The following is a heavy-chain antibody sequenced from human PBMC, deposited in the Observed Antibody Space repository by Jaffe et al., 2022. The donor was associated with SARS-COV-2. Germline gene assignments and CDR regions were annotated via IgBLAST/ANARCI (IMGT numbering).Heavy chain of an antibody. CDR2: IRSKANTYAT. CDR1: GFTFSGSA. V-gene: IGHV3-73*02. Sequence: EVQLVESGGGLVQPGGSLKISCAASGFTFSGSAMHWVRQASGKGLEWIGRIRSKANTYATTYAASVKGRFTISRDDLKNTAYLQLNSLKIEDTAVYYCTSPLRYLDWNDAFDLWGQGAMITVSS. CDR3: TSPLRYLDWNDAFDL. D-gene: IGHD3-9*01. J-gene: IGHJ3*01.